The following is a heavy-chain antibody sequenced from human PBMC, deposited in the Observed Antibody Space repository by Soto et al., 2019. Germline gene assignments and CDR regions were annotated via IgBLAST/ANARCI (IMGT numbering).Heavy chain of an antibody. J-gene: IGHJ6*02. CDR3: ARGIAAAGPFYYYCGMDV. D-gene: IGHD6-13*01. Sequence: ASVKVSCKASGYTFTSYGISWVRQAPGQGLEWMGWISAYNGNTNYAQKLQGRVTITTDTSTSTAYMELRSLRSDDTAVYYCARGIAAAGPFYYYCGMDVWGQGTTVTVSS. CDR1: GYTFTSYG. V-gene: IGHV1-18*04. CDR2: ISAYNGNT.